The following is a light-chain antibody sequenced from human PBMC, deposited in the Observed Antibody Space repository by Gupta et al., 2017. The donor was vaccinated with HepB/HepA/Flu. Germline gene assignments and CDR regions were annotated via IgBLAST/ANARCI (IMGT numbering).Light chain of an antibody. J-gene: IGKJ1*01. Sequence: IVLTQSPATLSVSPGERATLSCRASQSVSSCLAWYQQRGGQAPKLLIHGASTIATGIPARFSGSGSGTEFTLTISSLQSEDFAVYYCQQYNSSSLTFGQGTKVEIK. CDR1: QSVSSC. CDR2: GAS. CDR3: QQYNSSSLT. V-gene: IGKV3-15*01.